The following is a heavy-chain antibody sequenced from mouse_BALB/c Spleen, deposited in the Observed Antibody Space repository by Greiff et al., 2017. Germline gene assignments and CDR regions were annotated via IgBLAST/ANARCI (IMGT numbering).Heavy chain of an antibody. Sequence: EVQVVESGGGLVKPGGSLKLSCAASGFTFSSYAMSWVRQSPEKRLEWVAEISSGGSYTYYPDTVTGRFTISRDNAKNTLYLEMSSLRSEDTAMYYCARHYYGSSYGWFAYWGQGTLVTGSA. J-gene: IGHJ3*01. CDR1: GFTFSSYA. CDR3: ARHYYGSSYGWFAY. V-gene: IGHV5-9-4*01. D-gene: IGHD1-1*01. CDR2: ISSGGSYT.